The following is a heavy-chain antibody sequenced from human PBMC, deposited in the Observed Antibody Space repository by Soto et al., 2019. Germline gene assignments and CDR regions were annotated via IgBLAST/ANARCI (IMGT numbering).Heavy chain of an antibody. Sequence: QVQLVESGGGVVQPGRSLRLSCAASGFTFSSYGMHWVRQAPGKGLEWVAVIWYDGSNKYYADSVKGRFTISRDNSKNTLYLQMNSLRAEDTAVYYCARGPKISGSYGGGHAVDIWGQGTMVTVSS. CDR1: GFTFSSYG. CDR2: IWYDGSNK. D-gene: IGHD1-26*01. CDR3: ARGPKISGSYGGGHAVDI. J-gene: IGHJ3*02. V-gene: IGHV3-33*01.